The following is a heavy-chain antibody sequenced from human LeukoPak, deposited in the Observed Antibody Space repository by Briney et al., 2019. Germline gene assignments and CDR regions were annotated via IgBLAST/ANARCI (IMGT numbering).Heavy chain of an antibody. CDR2: ISADNGNT. Sequence: ASVKVSCKASGYTFSSFGISWVRQAPGQGLEWMGWISADNGNTNYAQKFQGRVTMTTDTSTNTAYMELRSLRSDGTAVYYCARDLVTLVRRHYLCLDYWGQGTLVTVSS. D-gene: IGHD3-10*01. CDR3: ARDLVTLVRRHYLCLDY. CDR1: GYTFSSFG. V-gene: IGHV1-18*01. J-gene: IGHJ4*02.